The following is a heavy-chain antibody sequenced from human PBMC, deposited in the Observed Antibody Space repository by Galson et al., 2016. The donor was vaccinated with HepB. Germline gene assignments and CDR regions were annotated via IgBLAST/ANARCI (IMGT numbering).Heavy chain of an antibody. CDR3: ARDAWSGYYARGAFDI. Sequence: SLRLSCAASGFTFSSYSMNWVRQAPGKGLEWVSSISSSSRYIYYADAVKGRFIISRDNAKKSLYLQMNSLGDEDTAVYYCARDAWSGYYARGAFDIWGQGTMVTVSS. D-gene: IGHD3-3*01. V-gene: IGHV3-21*01. J-gene: IGHJ3*02. CDR2: ISSSSRYI. CDR1: GFTFSSYS.